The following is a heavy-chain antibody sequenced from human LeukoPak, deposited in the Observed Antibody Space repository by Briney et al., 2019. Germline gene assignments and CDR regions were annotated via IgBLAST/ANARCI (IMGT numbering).Heavy chain of an antibody. CDR3: AKEPSHIVVVTANWFDP. CDR1: GFTFSSYA. Sequence: GGSLRLSCAAFGFTFSSYAMSWVRQAPGKGLEWVSAISGSGGSTYYAESVKGRFTISRDNSKKTLYVQMNSLRAEDTAVYYCAKEPSHIVVVTANWFDPWGQGTLVTVSS. V-gene: IGHV3-23*01. CDR2: ISGSGGST. D-gene: IGHD2-21*02. J-gene: IGHJ5*02.